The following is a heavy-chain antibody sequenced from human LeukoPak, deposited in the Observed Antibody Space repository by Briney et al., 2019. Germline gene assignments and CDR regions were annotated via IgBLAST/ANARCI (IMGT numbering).Heavy chain of an antibody. V-gene: IGHV3-53*01. CDR3: ARDADYGGSPDAFDV. CDR2: IYSGGTT. D-gene: IGHD4-23*01. CDR1: GFTVNSNH. Sequence: GGSLRLSCAASGFTVNSNHMSWVRQAPGKGLKWVSIIYSGGTTYCADSVKGRFTISRDNSKNSLYLQMNSLRAEDTAVYYCARDADYGGSPDAFDVWGRGTIVTVSS. J-gene: IGHJ3*01.